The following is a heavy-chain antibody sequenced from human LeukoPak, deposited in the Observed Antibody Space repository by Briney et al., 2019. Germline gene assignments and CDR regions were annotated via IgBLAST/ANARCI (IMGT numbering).Heavy chain of an antibody. CDR3: ARRNSSGWYTLNYFDY. V-gene: IGHV4-4*02. CDR2: IYHSGST. Sequence: SETLSLTCAVSGGSISSSNWWSWVRQPPVKGLEWIGEIYHSGSTNYNPSLKSRVTISVDKSKNQFSLKLGSVTAADTAVYYCARRNSSGWYTLNYFDYWGQGTLVTVSS. CDR1: GGSISSSNW. D-gene: IGHD6-19*01. J-gene: IGHJ4*02.